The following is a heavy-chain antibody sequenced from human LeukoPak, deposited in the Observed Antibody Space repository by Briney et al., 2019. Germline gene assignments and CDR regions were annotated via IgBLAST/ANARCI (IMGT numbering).Heavy chain of an antibody. CDR1: GFTFGDYA. J-gene: IGHJ4*02. D-gene: IGHD1-1*01. V-gene: IGHV3-49*04. Sequence: GGSLRLSCTASGFTFGDYAMSWVRQAPGKGLEWVGFIRSKAYGGTTEYAASVKGRFTISRDDSKSIAYLQMNSLKTEDTAVYYCTREDWNDVRGYYFDYWGQGTLVTVSS. CDR2: IRSKAYGGTT. CDR3: TREDWNDVRGYYFDY.